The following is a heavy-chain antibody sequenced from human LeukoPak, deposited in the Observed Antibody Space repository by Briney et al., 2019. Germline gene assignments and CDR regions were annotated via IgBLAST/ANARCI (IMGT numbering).Heavy chain of an antibody. CDR1: GFTFNSYA. Sequence: GGSLRLSCAASGFTFNSYAMTWVRQAPAKGLEWVSAISGSGDSTYYADSVGGRFTISRDNSKNTLYLQMNSLRAEDTAVYYCSKGRTVTGTLALDYWGQGTLVTVSS. J-gene: IGHJ4*02. CDR2: ISGSGDST. V-gene: IGHV3-23*01. CDR3: SKGRTVTGTLALDY. D-gene: IGHD6-19*01.